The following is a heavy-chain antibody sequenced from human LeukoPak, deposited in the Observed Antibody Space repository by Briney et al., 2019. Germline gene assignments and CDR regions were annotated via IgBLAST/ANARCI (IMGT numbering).Heavy chain of an antibody. CDR1: GFTFSDYY. Sequence: GRSLRLSCAASGFTFSDYYMSWIRQAPGKGLEWVSYISSSGSTIYYADSVKGRFTISRDNAKNSLYLQMNSLRAEDTAVYYCARFLLTYYDSSRDYYYGMDVWGQGTTVTVSS. CDR3: ARFLLTYYDSSRDYYYGMDV. V-gene: IGHV3-11*01. CDR2: ISSSGSTI. D-gene: IGHD3-22*01. J-gene: IGHJ6*02.